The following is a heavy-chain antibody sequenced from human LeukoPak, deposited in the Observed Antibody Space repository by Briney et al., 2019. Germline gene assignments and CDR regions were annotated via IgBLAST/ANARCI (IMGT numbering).Heavy chain of an antibody. CDR1: GYTFTSYG. Sequence: ASVKVSCKASGYTFTSYGISWVRQAPGQGLEWMGWISAYNGNINYAQKLQGRVTMTTDTSTSTAYMELRSLRSDDTAVYYCARGRNVLRFLEWLFRMANWFDPWGQGTLVTVSS. D-gene: IGHD3-3*01. CDR2: ISAYNGNI. J-gene: IGHJ5*02. V-gene: IGHV1-18*01. CDR3: ARGRNVLRFLEWLFRMANWFDP.